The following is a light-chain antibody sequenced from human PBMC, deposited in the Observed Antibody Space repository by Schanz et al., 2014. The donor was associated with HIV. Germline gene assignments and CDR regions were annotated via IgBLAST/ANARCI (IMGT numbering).Light chain of an antibody. Sequence: EIVLTQSPGTLSLSPGERATLSCRASQSVSSSYLAWYQQKRDQPPRLVIYATSTTAAGIPDRFSGTGSGTEFTLTISSLHPDDFATYFCLHYNDFASTFGQGTKLEIK. CDR3: LHYNDFAST. J-gene: IGKJ2*01. V-gene: IGKV3-20*01. CDR1: QSVSSSY. CDR2: ATS.